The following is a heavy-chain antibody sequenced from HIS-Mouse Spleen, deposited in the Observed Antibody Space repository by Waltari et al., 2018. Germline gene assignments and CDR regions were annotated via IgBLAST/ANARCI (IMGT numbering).Heavy chain of an antibody. Sequence: QVQLVESGGGVVQPGRSLRLSCAASGFTFRSYAMHWVRQAPGKGLEWVAVISYDGSNKYYADSVKGRFTISRDNSKNTLYLQMNSLRAEDTAVYYCARESAFDIWGQGTMVTVSS. CDR1: GFTFRSYA. V-gene: IGHV3-30-3*01. CDR3: ARESAFDI. CDR2: ISYDGSNK. J-gene: IGHJ3*02.